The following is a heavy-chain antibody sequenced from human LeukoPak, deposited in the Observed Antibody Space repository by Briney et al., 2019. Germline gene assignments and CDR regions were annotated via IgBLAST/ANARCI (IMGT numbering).Heavy chain of an antibody. J-gene: IGHJ3*01. V-gene: IGHV3-48*03. D-gene: IGHD3-16*01. CDR2: ISNSGATV. Sequence: GGSLRLPCAASGFPFSSFGLNWVRQAPGKGLEWVSHISNSGATVYYADSVRGRFTFSRDNAKNSLYLQMNSLRAEDTAVYYCARDLVSGAYTFDVWGQGTMVTVSS. CDR3: ARDLVSGAYTFDV. CDR1: GFPFSSFG.